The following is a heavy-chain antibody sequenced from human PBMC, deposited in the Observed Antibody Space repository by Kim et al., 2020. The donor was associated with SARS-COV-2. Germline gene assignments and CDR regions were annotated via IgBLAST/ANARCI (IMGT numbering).Heavy chain of an antibody. D-gene: IGHD6-25*01. Sequence: SETLSLTCTISGGSINSSAYYWGWIRQPPGKGLEWIGSIFYSGDTYYNPSLKSRVIMSIETSKNHFSLKLSAVTAGDTAVYFCATPRSGDYWGQGILVTVSS. V-gene: IGHV4-39*02. CDR2: IFYSGDT. J-gene: IGHJ4*02. CDR1: GGSINSSAYY. CDR3: ATPRSGDY.